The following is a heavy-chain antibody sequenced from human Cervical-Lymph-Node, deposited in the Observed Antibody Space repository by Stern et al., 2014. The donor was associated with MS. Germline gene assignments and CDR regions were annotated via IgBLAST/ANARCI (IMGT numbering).Heavy chain of an antibody. J-gene: IGHJ4*02. Sequence: QLQLQESGPGLVKPSETLSLTCAVSGDSISSYTHYCAWIRQPPGKGLEWIGSVYYSVATYTNPSLKSRVTISVTTSKNHFSRGQNSVTAADTAVYYCAKHACTGAACPFDLWGQGTLVTVSS. CDR3: AKHACTGAACPFDL. CDR1: GDSISSYTHY. V-gene: IGHV4-39*01. D-gene: IGHD2-8*02. CDR2: VYYSVAT.